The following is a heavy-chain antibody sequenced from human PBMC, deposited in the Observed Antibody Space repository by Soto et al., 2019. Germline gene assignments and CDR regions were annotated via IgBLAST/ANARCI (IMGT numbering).Heavy chain of an antibody. CDR1: GVTGSSNY. Sequence: PGEARRGSCAASGVTGSSNYMNWVRQAPGKGLEWLSIIYSDGTTYYADSVKGRFTISRDNFKNTLYLQMNNLRAEDTAVYYCAILSNWGQGTLVTVSS. CDR2: IYSDGTT. J-gene: IGHJ4*02. V-gene: IGHV3-53*01. D-gene: IGHD6-6*01. CDR3: AILSN.